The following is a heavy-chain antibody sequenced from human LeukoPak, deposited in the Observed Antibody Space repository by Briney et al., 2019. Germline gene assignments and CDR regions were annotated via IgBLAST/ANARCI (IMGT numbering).Heavy chain of an antibody. CDR3: ARDTGEGSGDYARYFDY. V-gene: IGHV1-8*01. CDR2: MNPNSGNT. Sequence: ASVKVSCKASGYTFTSYDINWVRQATGQGLEWMGWMNPNSGNTGYAQKFQGRVTMTRNTSISTAYMELSSLRSEDTAVFYCARDTGEGSGDYARYFDYWGQGTLVTVSS. J-gene: IGHJ4*02. CDR1: GYTFTSYD. D-gene: IGHD4-17*01.